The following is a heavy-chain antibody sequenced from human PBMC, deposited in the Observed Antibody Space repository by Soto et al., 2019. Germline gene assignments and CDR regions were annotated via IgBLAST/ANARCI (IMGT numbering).Heavy chain of an antibody. D-gene: IGHD6-19*01. Sequence: PGGSLRLSCAASGFTFSSYGMHWVRQAPGKGLEWVAVISYDGSNKYYADSVKGRFTISRDNSKNTLYLQMNSLRAEDTAVYYCAKDLPFMAAAPSYSDYWGQGTLVTVS. J-gene: IGHJ4*02. CDR2: ISYDGSNK. CDR1: GFTFSSYG. CDR3: AKDLPFMAAAPSYSDY. V-gene: IGHV3-30*18.